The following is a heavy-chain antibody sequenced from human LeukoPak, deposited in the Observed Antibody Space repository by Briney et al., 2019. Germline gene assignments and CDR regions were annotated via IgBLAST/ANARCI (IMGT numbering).Heavy chain of an antibody. Sequence: GGSLRLSCAASGFTFSSYGMHWVRQAPGQGLEWVAVISYDGSNKYYADSVKGRFTISGDTSKNTLYLQMNSLRAEDTAVYYCARDRCSSTSCYIHYFDYWGQGTLVTVSS. V-gene: IGHV3-30*19. CDR2: ISYDGSNK. D-gene: IGHD2-2*02. CDR1: GFTFSSYG. CDR3: ARDRCSSTSCYIHYFDY. J-gene: IGHJ4*02.